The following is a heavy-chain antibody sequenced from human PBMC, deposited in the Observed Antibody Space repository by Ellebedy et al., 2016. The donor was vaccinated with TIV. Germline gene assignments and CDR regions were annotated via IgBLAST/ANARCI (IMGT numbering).Heavy chain of an antibody. CDR2: MIWDGGTI. D-gene: IGHD1-14*01. CDR3: VKDMATGGSDL. CDR1: GFTFDEHA. J-gene: IGHJ3*01. Sequence: PGGSLRLSCAGSGFTFDEHAMHWVRQSPGKGLEWVSGMIWDGGTIGYADSVKGRFTISRDIAKNSLYLLMNSLNSEDTDLYYCVKDMATGGSDLWGQGTMVTVSS. V-gene: IGHV3-9*01.